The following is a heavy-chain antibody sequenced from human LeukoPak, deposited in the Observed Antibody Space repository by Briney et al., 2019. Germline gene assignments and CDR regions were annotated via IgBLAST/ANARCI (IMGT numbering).Heavy chain of an antibody. Sequence: PSETLSLTCTVSGGSISSYYWSWIRQPPGKGLEWIGSIYYSGSTYYNPSLKSRVTISVDTSKNQFSLKLSSVTAADTAVYYCARIGSGSYYSAGWGQGTLVTVSS. CDR1: GGSISSYY. D-gene: IGHD3-10*01. CDR2: IYYSGST. CDR3: ARIGSGSYYSAG. V-gene: IGHV4-39*01. J-gene: IGHJ4*02.